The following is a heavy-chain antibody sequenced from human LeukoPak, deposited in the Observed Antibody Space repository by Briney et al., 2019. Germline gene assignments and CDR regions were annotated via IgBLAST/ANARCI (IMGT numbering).Heavy chain of an antibody. CDR3: ARDLLGGYDLGY. D-gene: IGHD5-12*01. J-gene: IGHJ4*02. Sequence: SVKVSCKASGGTFSSYAISWVRQAPGQGLEWMGGIIPIFGTANYAQKFQGRVTITTDESTSTAYMELSSLRSEDTAVYYCARDLLGGYDLGYWGQGTLVTVSS. CDR2: IIPIFGTA. CDR1: GGTFSSYA. V-gene: IGHV1-69*05.